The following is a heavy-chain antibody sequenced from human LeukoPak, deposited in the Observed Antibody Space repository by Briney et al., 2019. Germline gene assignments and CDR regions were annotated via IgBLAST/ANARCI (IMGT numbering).Heavy chain of an antibody. Sequence: SETLSLTCTVSGGPIYSYYWSWIRQTAGKGLEWIGRLSPGHSTNYNPSLKSRVTMSVDTSKNQFALKLSAVTAADTAVYYCARLKFYDSTGYSPGHYMDVWGKGTTVTLCS. J-gene: IGHJ6*03. CDR1: GGPIYSYY. CDR2: LSPGHST. CDR3: ARLKFYDSTGYSPGHYMDV. D-gene: IGHD3-22*01. V-gene: IGHV4-4*07.